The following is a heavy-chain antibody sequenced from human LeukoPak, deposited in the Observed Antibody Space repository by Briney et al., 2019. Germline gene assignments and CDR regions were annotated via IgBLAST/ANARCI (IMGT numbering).Heavy chain of an antibody. Sequence: GGSLRLSCTASGFTFSSYSMNWVRQAPGKGLEWVSYISSSSSTIYYADSVKGRFTISRDNAKNSLYLQMNSLRAEDTAVYYCARDSHFIVPAGNPFDYWGQGTLVTVSS. V-gene: IGHV3-48*01. D-gene: IGHD2-8*01. J-gene: IGHJ4*02. CDR3: ARDSHFIVPAGNPFDY. CDR2: ISSSSSTI. CDR1: GFTFSSYS.